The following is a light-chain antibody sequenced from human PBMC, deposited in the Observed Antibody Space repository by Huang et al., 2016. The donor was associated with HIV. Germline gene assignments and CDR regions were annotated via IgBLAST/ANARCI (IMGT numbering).Light chain of an antibody. CDR1: QSVSSN. CDR3: QQYNNWPPMYT. J-gene: IGKJ2*01. CDR2: GAS. Sequence: EIVMTQSPATLSVSPGERATLSCRASQSVSSNLAWYQHEPGPAPRLLIYGASTRATGIPARFSGSGSGTEFTLTISSLQSEDFAVYYCQQYNNWPPMYTFGQGTKLEIK. V-gene: IGKV3-15*01.